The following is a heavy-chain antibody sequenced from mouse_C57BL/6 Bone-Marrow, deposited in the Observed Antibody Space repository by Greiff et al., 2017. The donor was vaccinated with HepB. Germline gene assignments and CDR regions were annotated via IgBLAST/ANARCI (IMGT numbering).Heavy chain of an antibody. J-gene: IGHJ2*01. CDR2: INPSSGYT. CDR1: GYTFTSYT. V-gene: IGHV1-4*01. CDR3: ARGGLLRYYCDY. Sequence: VQLQQSGAELARPGASVKMSCKASGYTFTSYTMHWVKQRPGQGLEWIGYINPSSGYTKYNQKFKDKATLTADKSSSTAYMQLSSLTSEDSAVYYCARGGLLRYYCDYWGQGTTLTVSS. D-gene: IGHD1-1*01.